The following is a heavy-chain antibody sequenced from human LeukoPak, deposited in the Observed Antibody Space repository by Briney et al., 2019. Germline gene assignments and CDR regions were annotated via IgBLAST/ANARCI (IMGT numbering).Heavy chain of an antibody. Sequence: SGGSLRLSCAGSVFTFSSYAMSWVRQAPGKGLEWVSAISDTGATTYDADSVKGRFTISRDNSRSTLYIQMNSLRAEDTALYYCAKDTSIGRYCTNGVCSPFDYWGQGTLVTVSS. CDR3: AKDTSIGRYCTNGVCSPFDY. CDR2: ISDTGATT. D-gene: IGHD2-8*01. V-gene: IGHV3-23*01. J-gene: IGHJ4*02. CDR1: VFTFSSYA.